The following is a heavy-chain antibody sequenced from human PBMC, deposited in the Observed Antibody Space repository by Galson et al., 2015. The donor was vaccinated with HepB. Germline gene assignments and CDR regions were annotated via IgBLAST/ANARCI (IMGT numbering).Heavy chain of an antibody. CDR2: ISGVGDST. Sequence: SLRLSCAASGFTFSSYSMSWVRQAPGEGLEWVSAISGVGDSTYYADSVKGRFTISRDNSKNTLYLHMNSLRAEDTAVYYCAKDLREGGYCSATNCHVAFDIWGQGAMVTVSS. CDR1: GFTFSSYS. CDR3: AKDLREGGYCSATNCHVAFDI. D-gene: IGHD2-2*01. V-gene: IGHV3-23*01. J-gene: IGHJ3*02.